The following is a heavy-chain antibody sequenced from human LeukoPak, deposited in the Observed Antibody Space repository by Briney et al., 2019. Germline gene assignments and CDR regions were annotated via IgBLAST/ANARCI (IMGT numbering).Heavy chain of an antibody. J-gene: IGHJ4*02. CDR1: GYSFTSYW. CDR3: ARGSVWGKTITMVRGGVFDY. D-gene: IGHD3-10*01. Sequence: GESLKISCKGSGYSFTSYWIGWVRQMPGKGLEWMGIIYPGDSDTRYSPSFQGQVTISADKSISTAYLQWSSLKASDTAMYYCARGSVWGKTITMVRGGVFDYWGQGTLVTVSS. CDR2: IYPGDSDT. V-gene: IGHV5-51*01.